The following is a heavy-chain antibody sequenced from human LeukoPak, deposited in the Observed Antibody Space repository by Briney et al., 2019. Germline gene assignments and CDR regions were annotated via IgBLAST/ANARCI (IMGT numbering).Heavy chain of an antibody. D-gene: IGHD6-13*01. Sequence: GGSLRLSCAASGFTFKNAWMNWVRQAPGKGLEWVGCIKSKTEGGTIEYAASVGGRFTISRDDSTDTLYLQMNPLKTEDTAVYYCTTDLGSSWYRIIGPWGRGTLVAVSS. CDR1: GFTFKNAW. J-gene: IGHJ5*02. CDR2: IKSKTEGGTI. CDR3: TTDLGSSWYRIIGP. V-gene: IGHV3-15*07.